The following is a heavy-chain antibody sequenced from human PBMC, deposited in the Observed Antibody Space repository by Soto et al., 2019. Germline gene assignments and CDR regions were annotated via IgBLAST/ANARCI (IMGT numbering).Heavy chain of an antibody. D-gene: IGHD2-15*01. CDR3: ARDDDIVVVVAATGLPFY. V-gene: IGHV3-30-3*01. CDR2: ISYDGSNK. Sequence: QVQLVESGGGVVQPGRSLRLSCAASGFTFSSYAMHWVRQAPGKGLEWVAVISYDGSNKYYADSVKGRFTISRDNSKNTLYLQMNSLRAEDTAVYYCARDDDIVVVVAATGLPFYWGQGTLVTVSS. CDR1: GFTFSSYA. J-gene: IGHJ4*02.